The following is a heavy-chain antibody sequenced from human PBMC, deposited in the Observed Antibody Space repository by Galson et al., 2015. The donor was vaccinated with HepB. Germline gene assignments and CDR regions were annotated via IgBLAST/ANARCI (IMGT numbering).Heavy chain of an antibody. D-gene: IGHD3-10*01. CDR1: GFTFSSYS. V-gene: IGHV3-48*04. CDR2: ISSSSSTI. J-gene: IGHJ5*02. Sequence: SLRLSCAASGFTFSSYSMNWVRQAPGKGLEWVSYISSSSSTIYYADSVKGRFTISRDNAKNSLYLQMNSLRAEDTAVYYCARRIYGSGTSNWFDPWGQGTLVTVSS. CDR3: ARRIYGSGTSNWFDP.